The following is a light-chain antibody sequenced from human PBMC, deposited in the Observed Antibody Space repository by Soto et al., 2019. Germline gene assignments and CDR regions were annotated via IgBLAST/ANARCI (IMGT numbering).Light chain of an antibody. CDR1: QSIRSN. J-gene: IGKJ1*01. Sequence: EIVMTQSPDTLSVSPGEGATLCCWVSQSIRSNLAWYQQRPGQAARLLMYGASTRADGIPARFTGSGSGTEFTLTISSLQSEDFAVYYCQQYHIWPPWTSGQGTKVELK. V-gene: IGKV3-15*01. CDR2: GAS. CDR3: QQYHIWPPWT.